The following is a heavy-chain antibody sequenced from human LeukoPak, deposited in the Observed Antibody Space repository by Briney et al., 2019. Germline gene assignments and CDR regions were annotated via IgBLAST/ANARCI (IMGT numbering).Heavy chain of an antibody. V-gene: IGHV1-18*01. CDR2: ISAYNGNT. Sequence: ASVKVSCKASGYTFTSYGISWVRQAPGQGLEWMGWISAYNGNTNYAQKLQDRVTMTTDTSTSTAYMELRSLRSDDTAVYYCARGRFLEWLRESWFDPWGQGTLVTVSS. D-gene: IGHD3-3*01. J-gene: IGHJ5*02. CDR1: GYTFTSYG. CDR3: ARGRFLEWLRESWFDP.